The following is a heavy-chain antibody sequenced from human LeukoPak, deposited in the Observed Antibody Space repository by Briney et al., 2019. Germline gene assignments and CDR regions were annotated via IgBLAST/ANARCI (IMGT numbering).Heavy chain of an antibody. D-gene: IGHD3-10*01. V-gene: IGHV4-59*08. J-gene: IGHJ3*02. CDR3: TRHESYLDAFDI. CDR1: GGSISGYY. CDR2: IYYSGTT. Sequence: SETLSLTCTVSGGSISGYYWSWIRQPPGKGLEWIGYIYYSGTTNYGPSLKSRLTISKDTSKNQISLKLSSVTAADTAVYYCTRHESYLDAFDIWGQGTMVTVSS.